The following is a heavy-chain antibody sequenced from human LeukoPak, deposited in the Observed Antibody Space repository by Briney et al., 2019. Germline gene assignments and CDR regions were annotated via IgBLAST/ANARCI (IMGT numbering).Heavy chain of an antibody. D-gene: IGHD3-10*01. CDR2: IYHSGST. CDR3: ARLAYYYGSGSYPTNYYFDY. CDR1: GASISSSNW. J-gene: IGHJ4*02. V-gene: IGHV4-4*02. Sequence: SETLALTCAVSGASISSSNWLSWVRQPPGKGLEWIGEIYHSGSTNYNPSLKSRVTISVDNSKNQFSLKLSSVTAADTAVYYCARLAYYYGSGSYPTNYYFDYWGQGTLVTVSS.